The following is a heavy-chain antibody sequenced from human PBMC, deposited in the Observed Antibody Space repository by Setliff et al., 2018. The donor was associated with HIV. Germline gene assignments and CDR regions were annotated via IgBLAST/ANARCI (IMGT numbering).Heavy chain of an antibody. CDR2: IYTSGST. J-gene: IGHJ4*02. Sequence: TSETLSLTCTVSGGSISSYYWSWIRQPPGKGLEWIGYIYTSGSTNYNPSLKSRVTISVDTSKNQFSLKLSSVTAADTAVYYCARHVSWYSSSWSYYFDYWGQGTLVTVSS. CDR3: ARHVSWYSSSWSYYFDY. V-gene: IGHV4-4*09. D-gene: IGHD6-13*01. CDR1: GGSISSYY.